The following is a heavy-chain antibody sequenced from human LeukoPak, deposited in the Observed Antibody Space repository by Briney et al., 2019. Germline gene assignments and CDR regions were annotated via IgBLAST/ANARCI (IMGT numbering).Heavy chain of an antibody. V-gene: IGHV3-49*03. Sequence: GGSLRLSCTASGFTFRDYNINWFRQAPGRGLEWVGFIRSKADGGTTEYAASVKGRFTISRDDSKNVAYLQINNLRAEDTALYYCARDDRPSGHDFDYWGQGTLVTVSS. CDR1: GFTFRDYN. D-gene: IGHD6-6*01. CDR3: ARDDRPSGHDFDY. J-gene: IGHJ4*02. CDR2: IRSKADGGTT.